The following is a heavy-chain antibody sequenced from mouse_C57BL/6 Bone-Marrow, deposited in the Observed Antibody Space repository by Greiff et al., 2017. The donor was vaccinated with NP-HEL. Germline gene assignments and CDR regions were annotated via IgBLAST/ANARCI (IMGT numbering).Heavy chain of an antibody. CDR2: IDPETGGT. V-gene: IGHV1-15*01. D-gene: IGHD1-1*01. Sequence: QVQLQQSGAELVRPGASVTLSCKASGYTFTDYEMHWVKQTPVHGLEWIGAIDPETGGTAYNQKFKGKAILTADKSSSTAYMELRSLTSEDSAVYYCTRRITTVRYFDVWGTGTTVTVSS. J-gene: IGHJ1*03. CDR1: GYTFTDYE. CDR3: TRRITTVRYFDV.